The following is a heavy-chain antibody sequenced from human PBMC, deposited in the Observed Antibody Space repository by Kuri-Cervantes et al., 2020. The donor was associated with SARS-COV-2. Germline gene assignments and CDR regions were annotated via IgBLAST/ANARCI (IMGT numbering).Heavy chain of an antibody. V-gene: IGHV4-34*01. J-gene: IGHJ4*02. D-gene: IGHD3-16*01. CDR2: INHSGST. CDR3: ARFYDYFDY. Sequence: SETLSLTCAVYGGSFSGYYWSWIRQPPGKGLEWIGEINHSGSTYYNPSLKSRVTISVDTSKNQFSLKLSSVTAADTAVYYCARFYDYFDYWGQGTLVTVSS. CDR1: GGSFSGYY.